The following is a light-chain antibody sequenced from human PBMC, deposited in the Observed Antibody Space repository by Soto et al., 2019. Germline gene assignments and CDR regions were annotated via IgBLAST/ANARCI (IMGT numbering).Light chain of an antibody. Sequence: QSALTQPRSVSGSPGQSVTISCTGTSSDVGGYNYVSWYQQHPGKAPKLMIYDVSKRPSGVPDRFSGSKSGNTASLTISGLQAEDEADYYCCSYAGSPRVFGGGTNLTVL. CDR1: SSDVGGYNY. V-gene: IGLV2-11*01. CDR3: CSYAGSPRV. J-gene: IGLJ2*01. CDR2: DVS.